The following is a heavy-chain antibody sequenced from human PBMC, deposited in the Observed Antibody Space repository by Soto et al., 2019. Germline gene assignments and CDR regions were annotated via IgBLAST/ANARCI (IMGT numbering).Heavy chain of an antibody. J-gene: IGHJ4*02. Sequence: SETLSLTCGVNDGSLNGYFWSWIRQSPGKGLEWIGEINPSGSTSHNPSLKSRVTLSIDTSKNQFSLRLSSVTAADSAIYYCARRGRYCSSRTSCYFYFDSWVQGTLVTVSS. CDR3: ARRGRYCSSRTSCYFYFDS. CDR1: DGSLNGYF. V-gene: IGHV4-34*01. D-gene: IGHD2-2*01. CDR2: INPSGST.